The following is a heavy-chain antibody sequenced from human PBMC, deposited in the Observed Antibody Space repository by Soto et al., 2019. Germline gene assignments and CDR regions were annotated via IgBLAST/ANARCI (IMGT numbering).Heavy chain of an antibody. V-gene: IGHV3-21*01. CDR1: GFTFSSYS. J-gene: IGHJ4*02. Sequence: EVQLVESGGGLVKPGGSLRLSCVASGFTFSSYSMNWVRQAPGKGLEWVSSISSSSSYIYFADAVRGRFTISRDNAKNSVYLQMNSLRADDTAVYYCAREAEGIVVSRNLALWGQGTLVTVSS. D-gene: IGHD6-19*01. CDR2: ISSSSSYI. CDR3: AREAEGIVVSRNLAL.